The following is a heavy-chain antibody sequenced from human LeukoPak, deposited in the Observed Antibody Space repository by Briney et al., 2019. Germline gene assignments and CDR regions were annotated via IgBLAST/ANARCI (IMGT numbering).Heavy chain of an antibody. CDR2: THYSGTT. CDR3: ALETILAGGLELDY. J-gene: IGHJ4*02. CDR1: GASISTSTYY. Sequence: SETLSLTCTVSGASISTSTYYWGWIRQPPGKGLEWIGSTHYSGTTYYNPSLQSRVTISVDTSKNQFSLRLSSVTASDTAAYFCALETILAGGLELDYWGQGNLVTVSS. V-gene: IGHV4-39*01. D-gene: IGHD1-1*01.